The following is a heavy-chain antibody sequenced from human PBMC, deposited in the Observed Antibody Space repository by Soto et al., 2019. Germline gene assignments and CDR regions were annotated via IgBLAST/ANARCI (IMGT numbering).Heavy chain of an antibody. CDR3: ARHQADCNGTSCTRRGWLGT. J-gene: IGHJ5*02. Sequence: PGESLKISCTGSGYTFGNYWVAWVRQMPGKGLEWMGVIYPGDSETTYSPSFEGQVTISADKSISTAYLQWTSLKASDTAMYYCARHQADCNGTSCTRRGWLGTRGQGTLVTVSS. CDR2: IYPGDSET. D-gene: IGHD2-8*01. V-gene: IGHV5-51*01. CDR1: GYTFGNYW.